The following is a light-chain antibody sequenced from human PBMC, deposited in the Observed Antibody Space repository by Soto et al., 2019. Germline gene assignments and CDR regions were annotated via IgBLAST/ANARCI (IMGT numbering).Light chain of an antibody. CDR3: GSYTGSITYV. J-gene: IGLJ1*01. CDR1: TSDVGGYNY. CDR2: EVT. Sequence: QSALTQPASVSGSLGQSITISCTGTTSDVGGYNYVSWYQQHPGKAPILMIYEVTNRPSGVSNRFSGSKSGNTASLTISGLQVEDEAEYYCGSYTGSITYVFGTATKVTV. V-gene: IGLV2-14*01.